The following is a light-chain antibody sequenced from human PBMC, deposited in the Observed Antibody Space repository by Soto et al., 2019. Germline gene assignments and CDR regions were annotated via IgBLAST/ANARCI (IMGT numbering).Light chain of an antibody. Sequence: QSALTQPRSVSGSPGQSVTISCTGTSSDVGGYNYVSSYQQHPGKAPKLMVYDVSKRPSGVPDRLSGSKSGNTASLTISGLQAEDEADYYCCSYAGRYTYVFGTGTQLTVL. CDR1: SSDVGGYNY. CDR3: CSYAGRYTYV. CDR2: DVS. V-gene: IGLV2-11*01. J-gene: IGLJ1*01.